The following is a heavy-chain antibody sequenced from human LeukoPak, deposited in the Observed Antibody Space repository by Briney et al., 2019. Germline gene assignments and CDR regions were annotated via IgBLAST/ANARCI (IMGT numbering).Heavy chain of an antibody. V-gene: IGHV4-39*07. D-gene: IGHD3-10*01. CDR3: ARLVTMVRGIVETSFDY. CDR2: IYYSGSS. CDR1: GGSISSSNYY. J-gene: IGHJ4*02. Sequence: PSGTLSLTCTVSGGSISSSNYYWAWIRQPPGKGLEWIGSIYYSGSSYYNPSLKSRVTISLDTSKNKFSLKLNSVTAADTAVYYCARLVTMVRGIVETSFDYWGQGTLVTVSS.